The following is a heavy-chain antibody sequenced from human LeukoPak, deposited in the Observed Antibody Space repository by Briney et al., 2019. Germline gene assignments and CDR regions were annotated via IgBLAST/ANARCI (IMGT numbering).Heavy chain of an antibody. Sequence: GGSLRLSCAASGFTFSSYWMSWVRQAPGKGLEWVSAISGGGGSTYYPDSVKGRFTISRDNSKNTLYLQMNSLRAEDTAVYYCAKDLSAFYYDILTGYYPHWFDPWGQGTLVTVSS. V-gene: IGHV3-23*01. CDR1: GFTFSSYW. J-gene: IGHJ5*02. D-gene: IGHD3-9*01. CDR2: ISGGGGST. CDR3: AKDLSAFYYDILTGYYPHWFDP.